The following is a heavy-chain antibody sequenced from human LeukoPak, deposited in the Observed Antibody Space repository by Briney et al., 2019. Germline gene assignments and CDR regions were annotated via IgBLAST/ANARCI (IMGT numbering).Heavy chain of an antibody. V-gene: IGHV4-61*01. CDR3: ARGGYDILTGYGSFDP. CDR2: SYYSGAT. J-gene: IGHJ5*02. D-gene: IGHD3-9*01. Sequence: SETLSLTCAVSGYSISSDYYWGWIRQPPGKGLEWIGYSYYSGATNYNPSLKSRVTISVDTSKNQFSLKLSSVTTADTAVYYCARGGYDILTGYGSFDPWGQGTLVTVSS. CDR1: GYSISSDYY.